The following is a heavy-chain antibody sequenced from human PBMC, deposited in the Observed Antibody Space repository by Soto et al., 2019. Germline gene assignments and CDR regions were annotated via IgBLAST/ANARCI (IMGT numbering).Heavy chain of an antibody. J-gene: IGHJ5*02. CDR3: VRSFYYGSGSPFNWFDP. Sequence: SVKVSCKASGGTFSSYAISWVRQAPGQGLEWMGGIIPIFGTANYAQKFQGRVTITADESTSTAYMELSSLRSEDTAVYYCVRSFYYGSGSPFNWFDPWGQGTLVTVSS. D-gene: IGHD3-10*01. V-gene: IGHV1-69*13. CDR1: GGTFSSYA. CDR2: IIPIFGTA.